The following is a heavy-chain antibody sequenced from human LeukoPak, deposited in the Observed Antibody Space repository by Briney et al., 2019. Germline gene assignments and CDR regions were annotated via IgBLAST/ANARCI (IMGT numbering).Heavy chain of an antibody. Sequence: SVKVSCKASGGTFSSYAISWVRQAPGQGLEWMGGIIPIFGTANYAQKFQGRVTITADESTSTAYMELSSLRSEDTAVYYCASMGVVVAASFDYWGQGTLVTVSS. D-gene: IGHD2-15*01. J-gene: IGHJ4*02. CDR3: ASMGVVVAASFDY. V-gene: IGHV1-69*01. CDR1: GGTFSSYA. CDR2: IIPIFGTA.